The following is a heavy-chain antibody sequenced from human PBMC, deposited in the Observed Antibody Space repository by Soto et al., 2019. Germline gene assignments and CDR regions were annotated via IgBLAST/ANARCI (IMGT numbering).Heavy chain of an antibody. CDR1: GFTFSSYW. CDR3: ARGLVPAAMWYYGMEV. J-gene: IGHJ6*02. Sequence: GGSLRLSCAASGFTFSSYWMSWVRQAPGKGLEWVANIKQDGSEKYYVDSVKGRFTISRDNAKNSLYLQMNSLRAEDTAVYYCARGLVPAAMWYYGMEVWGQGTTVTVSS. D-gene: IGHD2-2*01. V-gene: IGHV3-7*04. CDR2: IKQDGSEK.